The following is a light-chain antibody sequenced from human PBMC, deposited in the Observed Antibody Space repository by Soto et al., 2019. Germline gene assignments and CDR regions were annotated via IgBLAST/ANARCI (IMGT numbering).Light chain of an antibody. V-gene: IGLV1-44*01. J-gene: IGLJ1*01. CDR2: SFN. Sequence: QSVLTQPPSASGTPGQRVTISCSGSSSNIGSNTVNWYQQLPGTAPKLLMYSFNERPSGVPDRFSGSKSGTSASLAIRGLQFEDGADYYCAAWDDSLSGYVFGTGTKLTVL. CDR1: SSNIGSNT. CDR3: AAWDDSLSGYV.